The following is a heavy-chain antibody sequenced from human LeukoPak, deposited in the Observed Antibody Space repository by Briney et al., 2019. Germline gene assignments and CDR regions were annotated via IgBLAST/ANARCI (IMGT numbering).Heavy chain of an antibody. CDR2: ISSSSSYI. J-gene: IGHJ4*02. Sequence: PGGSLRLSCAASGFTFSSYSMNWVRQAPGKGLEWVSSISSSSSYIYYADSVKGRFTISRDNAKNSLYPQMNSLRAEDTAVYYCARDDFRYCSSTSCTKFDYWGQGTLVTVSS. D-gene: IGHD2-2*01. CDR1: GFTFSSYS. V-gene: IGHV3-21*01. CDR3: ARDDFRYCSSTSCTKFDY.